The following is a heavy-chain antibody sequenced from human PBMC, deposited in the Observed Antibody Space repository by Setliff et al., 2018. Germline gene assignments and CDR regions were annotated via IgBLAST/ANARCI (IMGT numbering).Heavy chain of an antibody. CDR3: VRAVLVVDAEDY. Sequence: SETLSLTCTVSGYSISSGYYWGWIRQPPGKGLEWIGSIYHSGSTYYNPSLKSRVTISVDTSKNQFSLKLSSVTAADTAVYYCVRAVLVVDAEDYWGQGTLVTVSS. V-gene: IGHV4-38-2*02. CDR2: IYHSGST. J-gene: IGHJ4*02. CDR1: GYSISSGYY. D-gene: IGHD3-22*01.